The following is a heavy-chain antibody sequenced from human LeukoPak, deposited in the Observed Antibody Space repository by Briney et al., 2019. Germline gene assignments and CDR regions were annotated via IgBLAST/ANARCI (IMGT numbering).Heavy chain of an antibody. J-gene: IGHJ4*02. CDR3: ARQGQQLRPFDY. V-gene: IGHV4-39*01. CDR1: GGSISSSSYY. Sequence: SETLSLTCTVSGGSISSSSYYWGWIRQPPGKGLEWVGSIYYSGSTYYNPSLKSRVTISVDTSKNQSSLKLSSVTAADTAVYYCARQGQQLRPFDYWGQGTLVTVSS. D-gene: IGHD6-13*01. CDR2: IYYSGST.